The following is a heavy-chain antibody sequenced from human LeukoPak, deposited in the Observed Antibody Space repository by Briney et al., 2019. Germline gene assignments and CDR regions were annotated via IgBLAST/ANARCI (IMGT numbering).Heavy chain of an antibody. Sequence: LSLTCAIYGGSFSGYYWSWIRQPPGKGLEWVAVISYDGSNKYYADSVKGRFTISRDNSKNTLYLQMNSLRTEDTAVYYCARDLALLDYWGQGTLVTVSS. J-gene: IGHJ4*02. CDR2: ISYDGSNK. CDR1: GGSFSGYY. V-gene: IGHV3-30-3*01. CDR3: ARDLALLDY.